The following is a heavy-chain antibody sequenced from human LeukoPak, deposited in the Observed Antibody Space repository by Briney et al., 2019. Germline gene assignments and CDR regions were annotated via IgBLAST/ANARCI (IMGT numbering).Heavy chain of an antibody. Sequence: ASVKVSCKVSGYTLTELSMHWVRQAPGKGLEWMGGIIPNFGTPHLAQNFQDRVTITADESTSTVYMEMRSLTSEDTAIFYCATRDADYEYYFDYWGQGTLVTVSS. V-gene: IGHV1-24*01. CDR2: IIPNFGTP. J-gene: IGHJ4*02. CDR1: GYTLTELS. D-gene: IGHD4-17*01. CDR3: ATRDADYEYYFDY.